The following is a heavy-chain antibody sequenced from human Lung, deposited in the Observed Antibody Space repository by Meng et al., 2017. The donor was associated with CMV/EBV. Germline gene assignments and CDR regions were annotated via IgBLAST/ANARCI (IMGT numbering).Heavy chain of an antibody. Sequence: AEVEKPGASLKVSCKASGYTFTSYDINWVRRATGQGLEWMGWMNPNSGNTGYAQKFQGRVTMTRNTSISTAYMELSSLRSEDTAVYYCARGYCSGGSCPVFDPWGQGTLVTVSS. CDR1: GYTFTSYD. J-gene: IGHJ5*02. V-gene: IGHV1-8*01. CDR2: MNPNSGNT. CDR3: ARGYCSGGSCPVFDP. D-gene: IGHD2-15*01.